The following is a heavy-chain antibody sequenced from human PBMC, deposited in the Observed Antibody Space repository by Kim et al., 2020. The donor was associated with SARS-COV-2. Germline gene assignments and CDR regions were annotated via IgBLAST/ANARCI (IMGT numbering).Heavy chain of an antibody. CDR3: ARGLNDYGDYVFDY. Sequence: ATRFRGRVTITRDTSAGKAYMELSSLRAEERAVYYCARGLNDYGDYVFDYWGQGTLVTVSS. D-gene: IGHD4-17*01. V-gene: IGHV1-3*01. J-gene: IGHJ4*02.